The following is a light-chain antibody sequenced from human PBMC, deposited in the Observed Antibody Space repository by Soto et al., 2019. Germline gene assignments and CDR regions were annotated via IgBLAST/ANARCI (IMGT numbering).Light chain of an antibody. CDR2: GAS. CDR3: QQYYSPPPP. Sequence: GWTQSQETLSLSPGERATLSCRASQSLSSSSLAWYQQKPGQAPRLLISGASSRAADIPDRFSGSGSGTEFTLTISSLQAEDVAVYYCQQYYSPPPPFGGGTKVDIK. CDR1: QSLSSSS. V-gene: IGKV3-20*01. J-gene: IGKJ4*01.